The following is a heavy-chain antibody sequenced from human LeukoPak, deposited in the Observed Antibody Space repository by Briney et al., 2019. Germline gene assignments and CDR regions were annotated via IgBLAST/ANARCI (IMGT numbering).Heavy chain of an antibody. CDR2: IYPGDSDT. D-gene: IGHD3-22*01. V-gene: IGHV5-51*01. Sequence: GESLKISCKGSGYSFTSHWIGWVRQTPGKGLEWIGIIYPGDSDTKYTPSFQGQVTISADKFIGTAYLQWSSLKASDTAIYYCARQGDSSWLNKFDLWGQGTLVSVSS. CDR3: ARQGDSSWLNKFDL. J-gene: IGHJ5*02. CDR1: GYSFTSHW.